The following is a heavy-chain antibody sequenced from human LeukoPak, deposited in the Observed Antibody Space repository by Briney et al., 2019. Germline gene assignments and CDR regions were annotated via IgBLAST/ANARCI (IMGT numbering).Heavy chain of an antibody. Sequence: GGXLXLSCAASGFTFSSYGMHWVRQAPGKGVEWVVVIWYDGSNKYYADSVKGGFTISRDNSKNTLYLQMNSLRAEDTAVYYCAKESWFGELSLDYWGQGTLVTVSS. CDR1: GFTFSSYG. V-gene: IGHV3-33*06. D-gene: IGHD3-10*01. J-gene: IGHJ4*02. CDR2: IWYDGSNK. CDR3: AKESWFGELSLDY.